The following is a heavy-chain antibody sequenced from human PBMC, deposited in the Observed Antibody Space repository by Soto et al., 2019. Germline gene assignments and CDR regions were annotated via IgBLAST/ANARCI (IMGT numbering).Heavy chain of an antibody. CDR3: GRDEVRNGVGV. V-gene: IGHV3-7*01. Sequence: QPGGSLRLSCVASGFTFTSYWMSWVRQAPGKGLEWVANIKGDGSEKRYVDSVKGRLTISRDNAKNSVYLQMNSLRVEDTALYYCGRDEVRNGVGVWGQGTTVTVSS. J-gene: IGHJ6*02. CDR1: GFTFTSYW. CDR2: IKGDGSEK.